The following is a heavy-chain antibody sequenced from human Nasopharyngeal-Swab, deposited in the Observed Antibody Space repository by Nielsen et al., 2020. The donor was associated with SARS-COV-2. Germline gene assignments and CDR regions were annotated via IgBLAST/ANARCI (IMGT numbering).Heavy chain of an antibody. CDR3: ARGVTLVRGGLGMDV. CDR2: ISSSSSTI. J-gene: IGHJ6*02. D-gene: IGHD3-10*01. V-gene: IGHV3-11*04. Sequence: GESLKISCAASGFPFRDYYMSWIRQAPGKGLEWVSYISSSSSTIYYADSVKGRFTISRDNAKNSLYLQMNSLRAEDTAVYYCARGVTLVRGGLGMDVWGQGTTVTVSS. CDR1: GFPFRDYY.